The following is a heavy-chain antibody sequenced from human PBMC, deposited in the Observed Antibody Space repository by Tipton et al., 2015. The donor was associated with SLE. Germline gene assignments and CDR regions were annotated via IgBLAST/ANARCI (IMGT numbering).Heavy chain of an antibody. Sequence: TLSLTCTVSGGSISSYYWSWIRQPPGKGLEWIGRIYTSGSTNYNPSLKSRVTISVDTSKNQFSRKLSSVTAADTAVYYCARDSAGRGYSGFLGIWGQGTMVTVSS. J-gene: IGHJ3*02. D-gene: IGHD5-12*01. CDR1: GGSISSYY. CDR2: IYTSGST. CDR3: ARDSAGRGYSGFLGI. V-gene: IGHV4-4*08.